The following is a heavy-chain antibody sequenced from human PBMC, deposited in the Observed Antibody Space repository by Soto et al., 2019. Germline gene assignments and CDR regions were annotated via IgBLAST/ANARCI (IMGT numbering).Heavy chain of an antibody. J-gene: IGHJ4*02. D-gene: IGHD1-20*01. V-gene: IGHV1-2*02. CDR2: INPNSGGT. Sequence: ASVKVSCKASGYTFTGYYMHWVRQAPGQGLEWMGWINPNSGGTNYAQRFQGRVTMTRDTSISTAYMELSRLRSDDTAVYYCARTNWNPINFDYWGQGTLVTVSS. CDR3: ARTNWNPINFDY. CDR1: GYTFTGYY.